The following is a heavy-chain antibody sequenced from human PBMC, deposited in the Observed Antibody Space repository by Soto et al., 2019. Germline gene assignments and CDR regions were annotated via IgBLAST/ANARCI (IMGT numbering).Heavy chain of an antibody. CDR3: AKVNDYGDYVPYYYGMDV. CDR2: ISGSGGST. CDR1: GFTFSSDA. D-gene: IGHD4-17*01. Sequence: PGGSLRLSCAASGFTFSSDAMSWVRQAPGKGLEWVSAISGSGGSTYYADSVKGRFTISRDNSKNTLYLQMNSLRAEDTAVYYCAKVNDYGDYVPYYYGMDVWGQGTTVTVSS. J-gene: IGHJ6*02. V-gene: IGHV3-23*01.